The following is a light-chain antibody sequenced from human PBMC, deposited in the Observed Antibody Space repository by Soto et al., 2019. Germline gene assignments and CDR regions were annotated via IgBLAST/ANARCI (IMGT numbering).Light chain of an antibody. CDR3: QTWDTAPL. V-gene: IGLV4-69*01. CDR2: INSDGSV. J-gene: IGLJ3*02. Sequence: QLVLTQSPAASASLGASVKVTCSLTNGHNSFAIAWHQQKPGQGPRFLMKINSDGSVRKGYWIPDRFSGSRSGAESYLTISSLKSDDEADYYCQTWDTAPLFGGGTKVTVL. CDR1: NGHNSFA.